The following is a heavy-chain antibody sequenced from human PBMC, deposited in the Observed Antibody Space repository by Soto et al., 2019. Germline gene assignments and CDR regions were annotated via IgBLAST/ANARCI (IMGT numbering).Heavy chain of an antibody. D-gene: IGHD2-2*01. CDR3: ARQIVVVPAAMGNYYYYGMDV. CDR2: IYPGDSNT. CDR1: GYSFTSYW. J-gene: IGHJ6*02. Sequence: GESLKISCKGSGYSFTSYWIGWVRQMPGKGLEWMGIIYPGDSNTRYSPSLQGQVTISVDKSISTAYLQWSSLKATDTAMYYCARQIVVVPAAMGNYYYYGMDVWGQGTTVTVSS. V-gene: IGHV5-51*01.